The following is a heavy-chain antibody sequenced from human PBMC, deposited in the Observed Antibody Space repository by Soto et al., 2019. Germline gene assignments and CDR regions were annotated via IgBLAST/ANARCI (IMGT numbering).Heavy chain of an antibody. CDR2: IVRDGSED. CDR1: GFAFSRHG. CDR3: AREDDYEDNGLDS. D-gene: IGHD4-17*01. Sequence: QVQLVESGGGVVQPGRSLRLSCAASGFAFSRHGMHWVRQAPGKGLEWVAVIVRDGSEDYYADSVEGRFTISRDNSKNTLYLEMNKLRPEDTAVYYCAREDDYEDNGLDSWGQGTLVTVSS. J-gene: IGHJ5*01. V-gene: IGHV3-33*01.